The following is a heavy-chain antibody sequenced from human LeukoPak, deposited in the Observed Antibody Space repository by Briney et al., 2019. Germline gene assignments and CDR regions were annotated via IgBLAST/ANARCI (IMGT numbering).Heavy chain of an antibody. CDR1: GFSFNRRG. CDR2: ISPRTETT. J-gene: IGHJ6*03. D-gene: IGHD1-1*01. V-gene: IGHV3-48*04. CDR3: ARIDGSNFSTYYIDL. Sequence: PGESLRLSCATSGFSFNRRGMNWVSQPPGKGLEWVAYISPRTETTFYAESEQGRFAVPRDHAKGSLYLQIHTLRVQDTAVYYCARIDGSNFSTYYIDLWGKGTTVTLAS.